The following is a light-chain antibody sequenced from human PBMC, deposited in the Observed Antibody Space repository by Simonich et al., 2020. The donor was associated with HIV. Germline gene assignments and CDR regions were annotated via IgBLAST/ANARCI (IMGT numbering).Light chain of an antibody. J-gene: IGKJ1*01. CDR1: QSISRY. CDR2: ATS. V-gene: IGKV1-39*01. Sequence: DIQITQSPSSLTASVGDRVTITCRSSQSISRYLNWYQQKPGKAPKLLIYATSNLQSGVPSRFSGSGSGTDFTLTLSSLQHEDFATYYCQQSYSSLWTFGQGTKVEIK. CDR3: QQSYSSLWT.